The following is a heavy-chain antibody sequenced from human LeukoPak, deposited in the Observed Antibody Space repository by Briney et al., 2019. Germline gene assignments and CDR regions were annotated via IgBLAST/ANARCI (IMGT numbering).Heavy chain of an antibody. V-gene: IGHV1-2*02. D-gene: IGHD6-13*01. CDR3: AREATASSSPNRCDL. J-gene: IGHJ5*02. CDR1: GYTFTGYY. Sequence: ASVKVSLKSSGYTFTGYYMHWVRQAPGQGLEWMGWINPDSGGTNYARNFQGRVTMTRDTSFSAAYMELSRLRSDDTAVYYCAREATASSSPNRCDLWRQRPLVTVSS. CDR2: INPDSGGT.